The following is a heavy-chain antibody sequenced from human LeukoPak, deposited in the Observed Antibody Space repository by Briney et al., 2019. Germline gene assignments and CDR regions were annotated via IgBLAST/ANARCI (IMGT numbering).Heavy chain of an antibody. V-gene: IGHV3-33*06. CDR2: IWHDSSKE. J-gene: IGHJ4*02. CDR1: GFTFRTYG. Sequence: GGSLRLSCAASGFTFRTYGMDWVRQAPGKGLEWVALIWHDSSKEYYADSVKGRFTISRDNSKNTLYLQMNSLRAEDTAVYYCAKDLPAGNYGYFDYWGQGTLVTVSS. CDR3: AKDLPAGNYGYFDY. D-gene: IGHD3-10*01.